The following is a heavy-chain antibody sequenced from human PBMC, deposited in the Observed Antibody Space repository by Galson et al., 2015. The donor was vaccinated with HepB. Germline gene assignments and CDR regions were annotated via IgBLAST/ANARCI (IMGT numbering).Heavy chain of an antibody. Sequence: SETLSLTCIVSGGSISNYYWSRIRQPPGKGLEWIGYIYYRGGTNYNPSLKSRVTISVDTSKNQFSLKLSSVTAADTALYYCARHSPGSMATPSDFWGQGTLVTVSS. V-gene: IGHV4-59*08. J-gene: IGHJ4*02. CDR2: IYYRGGT. CDR3: ARHSPGSMATPSDF. D-gene: IGHD5-24*01. CDR1: GGSISNYY.